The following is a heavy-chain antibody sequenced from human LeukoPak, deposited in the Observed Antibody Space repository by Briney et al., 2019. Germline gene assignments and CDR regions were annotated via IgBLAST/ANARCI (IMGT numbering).Heavy chain of an antibody. CDR2: VYYSGST. CDR1: GASITTNDYY. D-gene: IGHD3-10*01. CDR3: ARDGPMALDY. Sequence: SETLSLTCTVSGASITTNDYYWGWIRQPPGKGLEWIGSVYYSGSTNYNPSLKSRVTISVDTSKNQFSLKLSSVTAADAAVYYCARDGPMALDYWGQGTLVTVSS. J-gene: IGHJ4*02. V-gene: IGHV4-39*07.